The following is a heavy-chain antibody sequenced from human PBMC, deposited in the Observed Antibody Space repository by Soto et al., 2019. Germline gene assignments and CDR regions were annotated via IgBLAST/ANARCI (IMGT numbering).Heavy chain of an antibody. CDR2: IDWDDDK. Sequence: SGPTLVNPTQTLTLTCTFSGFSLSTSGMCVNWIRQPPGKALEWLARIDWDDDKYYSTSLKTRLTISKDTSKNQVVLTMTNMDPVDTATYYCARIMGYYDSSGHPYYYYGMDVWGQGTTVTVSS. D-gene: IGHD3-22*01. V-gene: IGHV2-70*11. CDR1: GFSLSTSGMC. CDR3: ARIMGYYDSSGHPYYYYGMDV. J-gene: IGHJ6*02.